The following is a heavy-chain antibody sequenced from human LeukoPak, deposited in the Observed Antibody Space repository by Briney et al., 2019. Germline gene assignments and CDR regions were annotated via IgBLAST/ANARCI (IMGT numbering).Heavy chain of an antibody. J-gene: IGHJ4*02. CDR3: AKDRSIGTYYTFDH. CDR1: GFTFRTSA. V-gene: IGHV3-23*01. CDR2: ISASAAMT. D-gene: IGHD1-26*01. Sequence: TGGSLRLSCAASGFTFRTSAMNWVRQAPGKGLEWVSSISASAAMTYYADSVKGRFTVSRDNSNNRLYLHMSGLTAADTAVYYCAKDRSIGTYYTFDHWGQGSLVTVSS.